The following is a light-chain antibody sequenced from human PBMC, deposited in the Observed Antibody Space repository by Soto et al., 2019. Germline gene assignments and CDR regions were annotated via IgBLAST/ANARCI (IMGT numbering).Light chain of an antibody. CDR2: DAS. CDR1: QSVSSTY. Sequence: EIVLTQSPGTLSLSPGERATLSCRASQSVSSTYLAWYQQKPGQAPRLLIYDASSRATGIPDRFSGSGSGTDFSLTISRLEPEDFAVYYCQVFGSSPRYTFGQGTHLEIK. V-gene: IGKV3-20*01. J-gene: IGKJ2*01. CDR3: QVFGSSPRYT.